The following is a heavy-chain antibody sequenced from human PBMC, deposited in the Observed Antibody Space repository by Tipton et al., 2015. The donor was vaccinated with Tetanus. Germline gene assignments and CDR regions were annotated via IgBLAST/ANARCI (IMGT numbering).Heavy chain of an antibody. Sequence: TLSLTCAVYGGSFSGYYWSWIRQPPGKGLEWIGEINHSGSTNYNPSLKSRVTISVDTSKNQFSLKLSSVTAADTAVYYCARLGIVGATDGIYYFDYWGQGTLVTVSS. CDR1: GGSFSGYY. CDR2: INHSGST. V-gene: IGHV4-34*01. D-gene: IGHD1-26*01. CDR3: ARLGIVGATDGIYYFDY. J-gene: IGHJ4*02.